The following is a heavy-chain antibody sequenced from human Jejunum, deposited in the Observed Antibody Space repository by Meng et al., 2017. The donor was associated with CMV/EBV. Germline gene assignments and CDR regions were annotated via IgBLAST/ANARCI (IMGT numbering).Heavy chain of an antibody. CDR1: GGALTSNSDY. CDR2: IFYRGGP. CDR3: AREATANYFDY. D-gene: IGHD5-18*01. J-gene: IGHJ4*02. Sequence: VAGGALTSNSDYGGGIRQSPEKGLEWIGSIFYRGGPYHNPSLESRVTMSVDTSKNQFSLKLSSVTAADTAVYYCAREATANYFDYWGQGRLVTVSS. V-gene: IGHV4-39*07.